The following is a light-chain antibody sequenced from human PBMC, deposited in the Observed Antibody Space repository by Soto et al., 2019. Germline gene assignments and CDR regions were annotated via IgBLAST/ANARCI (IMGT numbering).Light chain of an antibody. CDR2: GAS. V-gene: IGKV3-20*01. CDR1: QSVSSSY. CDR3: QQHGTSPIT. J-gene: IGKJ5*01. Sequence: EIVLTQSPGTLSLSPGESATLSCRASQSVSSSYLAWYQQTTGQAPRILIYGASSRDTGIPDRFSGSGSGTDFTLTISRLEPEDFAAYYCQQHGTSPITFGQGTRLEIK.